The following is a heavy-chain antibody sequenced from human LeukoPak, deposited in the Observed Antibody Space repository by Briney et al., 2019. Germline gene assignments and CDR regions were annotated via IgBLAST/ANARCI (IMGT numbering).Heavy chain of an antibody. V-gene: IGHV4-59*01. J-gene: IGHJ5*02. CDR1: GGSISSYY. CDR2: IYYSGST. D-gene: IGHD2-15*01. Sequence: SGTLSLTCTVSGGSISSYYWSWIRQPPGKGLEWIGYIYYSGSTNYNPSLKSRVTRSVDTSKNQFSLKLSSVTAADTAVYYCARGHGGKGWFDPWGQGTLVTVSS. CDR3: ARGHGGKGWFDP.